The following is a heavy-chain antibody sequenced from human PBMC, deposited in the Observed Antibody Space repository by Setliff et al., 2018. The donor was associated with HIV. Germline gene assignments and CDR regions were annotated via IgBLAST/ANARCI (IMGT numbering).Heavy chain of an antibody. V-gene: IGHV1-46*01. D-gene: IGHD5-12*01. J-gene: IGHJ4*02. CDR2: IYPGGARR. CDR1: GYTFTNYY. CDR3: VRSAHDSETGY. Sequence: ASVKVSCKASGYTFTNYYMHWVRQAPGQGLEWMGIIYPGGARRSYAQKFQGRVTMTWDTSTSTVYMELSSLRSEDTAFYYCVRSAHDSETGYWGQGTLVTVTS.